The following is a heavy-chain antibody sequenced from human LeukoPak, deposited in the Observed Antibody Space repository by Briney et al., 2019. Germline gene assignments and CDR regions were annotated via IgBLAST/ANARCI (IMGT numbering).Heavy chain of an antibody. J-gene: IGHJ4*02. CDR1: GFTFSTSW. Sequence: TGGSLRLSCAASGFTFSTSWMSWVRQAPGEGLEWVANIKEDGSEKWYMDSVKGRFTISRDNAKNSLYLQMNSLRAEDTAVYYCAKGDYFDYWGQGTLVAVSS. D-gene: IGHD3-16*01. CDR3: AKGDYFDY. V-gene: IGHV3-7*01. CDR2: IKEDGSEK.